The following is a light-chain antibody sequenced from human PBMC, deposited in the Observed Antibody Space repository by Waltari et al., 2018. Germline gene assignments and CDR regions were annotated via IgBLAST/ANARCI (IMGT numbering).Light chain of an antibody. V-gene: IGKV1-5*03. CDR3: HHYDGYSRT. CDR1: QHISAW. Sequence: DIQLTQSPSTLSASIGDRFTITCRASQHISAWLAWYQQKPGKAPKLLIYKSSSSGSGVSSRFTGSGSGTDFTLTISGLQPDDFATYYCHHYDGYSRTFGQGTRVEVK. J-gene: IGKJ1*01. CDR2: KSS.